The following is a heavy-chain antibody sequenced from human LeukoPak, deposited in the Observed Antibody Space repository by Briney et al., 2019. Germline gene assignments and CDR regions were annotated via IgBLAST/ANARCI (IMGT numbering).Heavy chain of an antibody. CDR2: IYNSGYT. CDR1: GDSISSGGYY. Sequence: SQTLSLTCTVSGDSISSGGYYWSWIRQHPGEGLEWIGYIYNSGYTYYNPSLKSRVTISVDTSKNQFSLKLSSVTAADTAVYYCARVRVRGVTCYFDYWGQGTLVTVSS. J-gene: IGHJ4*02. V-gene: IGHV4-31*03. CDR3: ARVRVRGVTCYFDY. D-gene: IGHD3-10*01.